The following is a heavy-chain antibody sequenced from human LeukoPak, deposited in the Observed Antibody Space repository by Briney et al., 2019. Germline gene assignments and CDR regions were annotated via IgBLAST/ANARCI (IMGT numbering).Heavy chain of an antibody. Sequence: GGSLRLSCAASGFTFSSYVMSWVRQAPGKGLEWVSAISGSGGSTYYADSVKGRFTISRDNSKNTLYLQMNSLRAEDTAVYYCAKDQLSRYSSSSAGIDYWGQGTLVTVSS. CDR1: GFTFSSYV. V-gene: IGHV3-23*01. CDR2: ISGSGGST. CDR3: AKDQLSRYSSSSAGIDY. J-gene: IGHJ4*02. D-gene: IGHD6-6*01.